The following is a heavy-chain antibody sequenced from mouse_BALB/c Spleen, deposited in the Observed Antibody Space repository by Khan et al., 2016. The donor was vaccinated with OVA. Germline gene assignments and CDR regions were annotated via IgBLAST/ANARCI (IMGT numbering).Heavy chain of an antibody. CDR1: GFSLTNYG. J-gene: IGHJ4*01. Sequence: VQLKESGPGLVAPSQSLSITCTISGFSLTNYGVHWVRQPPGKGLEWLVVIWSDGSTTYNSALKSRLTVNKDNSKSQVFLEMNSLQTDDTAMYFCARQPDVLYNIMDYWGQGTSVTVSS. CDR3: ARQPDVLYNIMDY. V-gene: IGHV2-6-1*01. CDR2: IWSDGST.